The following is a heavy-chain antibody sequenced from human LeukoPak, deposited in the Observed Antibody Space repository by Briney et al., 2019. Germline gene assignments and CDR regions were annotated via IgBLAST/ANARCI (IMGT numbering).Heavy chain of an antibody. CDR3: ASDGSGSASDWFDP. Sequence: GGSLRLSCAASGFTFSSYSMNWVRQAPGKGLEWVSYISSSSSTIYYADSVKGRFTISRDNAKNSLYLQMNSLRDEDTAVYYCASDGSGSASDWFDPWGQGTLVTVSS. CDR1: GFTFSSYS. J-gene: IGHJ5*02. V-gene: IGHV3-48*02. CDR2: ISSSSSTI. D-gene: IGHD3-10*01.